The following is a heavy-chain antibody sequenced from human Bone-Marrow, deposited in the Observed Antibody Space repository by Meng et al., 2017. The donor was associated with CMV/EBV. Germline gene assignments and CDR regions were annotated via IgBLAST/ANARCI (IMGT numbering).Heavy chain of an antibody. J-gene: IGHJ4*02. Sequence: ASVKVSCKASGYTFTGYYMHWVRQAPGQGLEWMGWINPNSGGTNYAQKFQGRVTMTRDTSISTAYMELSSLRSEDTAVYYCARASSGSYYNDFDYWGQGTLVTVSS. CDR3: ARASSGSYYNDFDY. CDR2: INPNSGGT. V-gene: IGHV1-2*02. D-gene: IGHD3-10*01. CDR1: GYTFTGYY.